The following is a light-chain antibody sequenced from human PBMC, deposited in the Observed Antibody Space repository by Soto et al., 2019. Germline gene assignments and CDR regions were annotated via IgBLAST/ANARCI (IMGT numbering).Light chain of an antibody. J-gene: IGKJ1*01. Sequence: DIQMTQSPSSLSASVGDRVSITRQASQYISNYLYWCQQKPGKAPKLLINDASSLETGVPSRFSGSGSGTDFTFTISSLQPDDFATYYCQQYNSYSKTFGQGTKVDIK. CDR1: QYISNY. CDR3: QQYNSYSKT. CDR2: DAS. V-gene: IGKV1-33*01.